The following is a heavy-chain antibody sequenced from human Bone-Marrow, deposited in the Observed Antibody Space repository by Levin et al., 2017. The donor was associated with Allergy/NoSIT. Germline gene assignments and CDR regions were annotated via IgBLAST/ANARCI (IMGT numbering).Heavy chain of an antibody. Sequence: GESLKISCEASGFTFSDYWMTWVRQPPGKGLEWVANIKQDGSEKYHAESVKGRFTIYRDNAKNSLFLQMNYLGIDDTAVYFCARDTTVGGEAWGQGTLVTVSP. CDR3: ARDTTVGGEA. CDR1: GFTFSDYW. D-gene: IGHD4-11*01. CDR2: IKQDGSEK. J-gene: IGHJ5*02. V-gene: IGHV3-7*03.